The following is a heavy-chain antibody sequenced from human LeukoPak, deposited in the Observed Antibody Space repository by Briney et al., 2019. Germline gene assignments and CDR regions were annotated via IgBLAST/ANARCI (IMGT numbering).Heavy chain of an antibody. V-gene: IGHV3-30*07. D-gene: IGHD6-19*01. CDR1: GFTFSSYA. J-gene: IGHJ4*02. CDR2: ISYDGSDK. CDR3: ARLGYGGSGWYFDY. Sequence: GGSLRLSCAASGFTFSSYAMHWVRQAPGKGLEWVAVISYDGSDKYYADSVKGRFTISRDNSKNTLYLQMNSLRAEDTAVYYCARLGYGGSGWYFDYWAREPWSPSPQ.